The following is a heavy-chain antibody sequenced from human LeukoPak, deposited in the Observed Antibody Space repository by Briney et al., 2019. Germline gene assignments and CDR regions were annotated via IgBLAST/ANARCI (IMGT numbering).Heavy chain of an antibody. CDR3: AREAAADANWFDP. V-gene: IGHV1-69*05. CDR2: IIPIFGTA. J-gene: IGHJ5*02. CDR1: GGTFISYA. D-gene: IGHD6-13*01. Sequence: SVKVSCKASGGTFISYAISWVRQAPGQGLEWMGRIIPIFGTANYAQKFQGRVTITTDESTSTAYMELSSLRSEDTAVYYCAREAAADANWFDPWGQGTLVTVSS.